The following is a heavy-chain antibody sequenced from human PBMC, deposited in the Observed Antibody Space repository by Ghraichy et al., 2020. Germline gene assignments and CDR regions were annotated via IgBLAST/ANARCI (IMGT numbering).Heavy chain of an antibody. CDR3: ARHPYNGDYRDGFYYYMDV. J-gene: IGHJ6*03. CDR1: GYSFTTYW. D-gene: IGHD4-17*01. CDR2: IYPGDSES. V-gene: IGHV5-51*01. Sequence: GESLNISCKAFGYSFTTYWIGWVRQMPGKGLEWMGMIYPGDSESRYSPSFHGQVTISADKSISTTYLQWSSLKASDTAIYYCARHPYNGDYRDGFYYYMDVWGKGTTVTVSS.